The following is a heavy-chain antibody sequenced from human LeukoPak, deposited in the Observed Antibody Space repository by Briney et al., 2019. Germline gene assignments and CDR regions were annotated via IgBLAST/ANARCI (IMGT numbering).Heavy chain of an antibody. Sequence: PSETLSLTCTVSGGSISSYYWSWVRQPAGKGLEWVGRIYTSGTTNYNPSLKSRVTMSVDTSKNPFSLKLSSVTAADTAVYYCAREPPLWFGEFWAGSGDFDCWGQGTLVTVSS. CDR3: AREPPLWFGEFWAGSGDFDC. J-gene: IGHJ4*02. CDR2: IYTSGTT. D-gene: IGHD3-10*01. V-gene: IGHV4-4*07. CDR1: GGSISSYY.